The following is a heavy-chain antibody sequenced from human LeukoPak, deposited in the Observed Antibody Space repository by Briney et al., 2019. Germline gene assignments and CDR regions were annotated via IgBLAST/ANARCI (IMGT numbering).Heavy chain of an antibody. J-gene: IGHJ2*01. CDR1: GGSISSYY. CDR3: ARTYGSSGLGYFDL. V-gene: IGHV4-59*01. CDR2: IYYSGST. D-gene: IGHD6-13*01. Sequence: SETLSLTCTVSGGSISSYYWSWIRQPPGKGLEWLGYIYYSGSTNYSPSLKSRLTISVDTSKNQFSLKLSSVTAADTAVYHCARTYGSSGLGYFDLWGRGTLVTVSS.